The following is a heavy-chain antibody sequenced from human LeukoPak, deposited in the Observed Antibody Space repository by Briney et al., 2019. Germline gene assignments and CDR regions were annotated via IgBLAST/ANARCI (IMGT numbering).Heavy chain of an antibody. Sequence: PSETLSLTCTVSGGSISSGDYYWSWIRQPPGKGLAWIGYIYYSGSTYYNPSLKSRVTISVDTSKNQFSLKLSSVTAADTAVYYCARDTVRRYCSSTSCYADYYYYGMDAWGQGTTVTVSS. J-gene: IGHJ6*02. V-gene: IGHV4-30-4*01. CDR3: ARDTVRRYCSSTSCYADYYYYGMDA. D-gene: IGHD2-2*01. CDR2: IYYSGST. CDR1: GGSISSGDYY.